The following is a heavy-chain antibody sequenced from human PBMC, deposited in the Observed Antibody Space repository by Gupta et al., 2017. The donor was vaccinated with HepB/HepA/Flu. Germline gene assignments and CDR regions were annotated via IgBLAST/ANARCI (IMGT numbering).Heavy chain of an antibody. CDR1: GFTFPNYW. CDR3: ARLELANYFYGMDV. D-gene: IGHD1-7*01. V-gene: IGHV3-7*01. CDR2: IKQDGTEQ. J-gene: IGHJ6*02. Sequence: VQLGESGGGLVQPGGSLRLSCAASGFTFPNYWMSWVRQAPGKGLGWVANIKQDGTEQYSLDSVRGRFTVSRDNAKNSVYLHVNSLRVEDTAVYYCARLELANYFYGMDVWGQGTTVTVSS.